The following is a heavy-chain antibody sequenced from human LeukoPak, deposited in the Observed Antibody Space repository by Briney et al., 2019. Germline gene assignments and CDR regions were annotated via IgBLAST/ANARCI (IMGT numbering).Heavy chain of an antibody. CDR3: ARWDIVVVPAATETYNWFDP. D-gene: IGHD2-2*01. V-gene: IGHV1-69*13. Sequence: SVKVSCKASGGTFSSYAISWVRQAPGQGLEWMGGIIPISGTANYAQKFQGRVTITADESTSTAYMELSSLRSEDTAVYYCARWDIVVVPAATETYNWFDPWGQGTLVTVSS. CDR1: GGTFSSYA. J-gene: IGHJ5*02. CDR2: IIPISGTA.